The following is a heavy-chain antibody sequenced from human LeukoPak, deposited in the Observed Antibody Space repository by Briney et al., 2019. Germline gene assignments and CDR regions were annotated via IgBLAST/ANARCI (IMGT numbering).Heavy chain of an antibody. CDR2: IYYSGST. D-gene: IGHD2-15*01. J-gene: IGHJ4*02. CDR3: ARGYCSGGSCYRIFDY. V-gene: IGHV4-59*01. CDR1: GGSISSYY. Sequence: SETLSLTCTVSGGSISSYYWSWIRQPPGKGLEWIGYIYYSGSTNHNPSLKSRVTISVDTSKNQFSLKLSSVTAADTAVYYCARGYCSGGSCYRIFDYWAREPWSPSPQ.